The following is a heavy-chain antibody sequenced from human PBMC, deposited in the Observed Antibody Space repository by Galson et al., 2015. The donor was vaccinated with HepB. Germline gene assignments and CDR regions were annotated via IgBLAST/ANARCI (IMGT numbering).Heavy chain of an antibody. D-gene: IGHD6-13*01. CDR1: GYTFTSYA. V-gene: IGHV7-4-1*02. Sequence: SVKVSCKASGYTFTSYAMNWVRQAPGQGLEWMGWINTNTGNPTYAQGFTGRFVFSLDTSVSTAYLQISSLKAEDTAVYYCARGLRRIAAAEYYYYYGMDVWGQGTTVTVSS. CDR2: INTNTGNP. CDR3: ARGLRRIAAAEYYYYYGMDV. J-gene: IGHJ6*02.